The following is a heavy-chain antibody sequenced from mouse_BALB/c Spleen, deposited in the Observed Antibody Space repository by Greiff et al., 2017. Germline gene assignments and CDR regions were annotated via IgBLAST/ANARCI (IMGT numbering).Heavy chain of an antibody. CDR2: IWGDGST. CDR1: GFSLTGYG. D-gene: IGHD3-1*01. J-gene: IGHJ2*01. Sequence: VQLVESGPGLVAPSQSLSITCTVSGFSLTGYGVNWVRQPPGKGLEWLGMIWGDGSTDYNSALKSRLSISKDNSKSQVFLKMNSLQTDDTARYYCARAYSSGYLYYFDYWGQGTTLTVSS. V-gene: IGHV2-6-7*01. CDR3: ARAYSSGYLYYFDY.